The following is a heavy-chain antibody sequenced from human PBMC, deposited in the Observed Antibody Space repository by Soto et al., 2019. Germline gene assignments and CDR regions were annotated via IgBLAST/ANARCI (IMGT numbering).Heavy chain of an antibody. J-gene: IGHJ4*02. CDR2: IWYDGSNK. CDR3: ARESYYYDSSGNPFDY. CDR1: GFTFSSYG. Sequence: GGSLRLSCAASGFTFSSYGMHWVRQAPGKGLEWVAVIWYDGSNKYYADSVKGRFTISRDNSKNTLYLQMNSLRAEDTDVYYCARESYYYDSSGNPFDYWGQGTLVTVSS. D-gene: IGHD3-22*01. V-gene: IGHV3-33*01.